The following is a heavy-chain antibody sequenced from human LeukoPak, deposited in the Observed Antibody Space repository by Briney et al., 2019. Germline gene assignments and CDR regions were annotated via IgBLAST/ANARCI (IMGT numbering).Heavy chain of an antibody. D-gene: IGHD3-22*01. CDR1: GFTFSSYA. V-gene: IGHV3-23*01. J-gene: IGHJ3*02. CDR3: ARETGDSSGYYYYDAFDI. CDR2: ISGSGGST. Sequence: GGSLRLSCAASGFTFSSYAMSWVRQAPGKGLEWVSAISGSGGSTYYADSVKGRFTISRDNSKNTLYLQMNSLRAEDTALYHCARETGDSSGYYYYDAFDIWGQGTMVTVSS.